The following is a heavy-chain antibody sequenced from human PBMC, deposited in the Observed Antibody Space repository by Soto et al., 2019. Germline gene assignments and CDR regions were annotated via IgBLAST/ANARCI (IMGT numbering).Heavy chain of an antibody. V-gene: IGHV1-8*01. CDR3: AIEQMGKDNLDV. Sequence: QVQLVQSGAEVKDPGASVKVSCKASGYAFKNYDINWVRQAPGQGLEWTGWVNPKSANTVYAPKFEGRVSMTRDTSITTAYMEFTSLRSEDTAVLYYAIEQMGKDNLDVWGEGTAVTVSS. D-gene: IGHD6-13*01. CDR2: VNPKSANT. J-gene: IGHJ6*04. CDR1: GYAFKNYD.